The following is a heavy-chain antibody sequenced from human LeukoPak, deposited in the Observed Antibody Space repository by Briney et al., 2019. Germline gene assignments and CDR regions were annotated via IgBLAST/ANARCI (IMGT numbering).Heavy chain of an antibody. CDR3: ARTREQWQVLDY. J-gene: IGHJ4*02. CDR2: IKQDGSEK. CDR1: GFTFSSYW. V-gene: IGHV3-7*01. D-gene: IGHD6-19*01. Sequence: GGSLRLSFAASGFTFSSYWMSWVRQAPGKGLEWVANIKQDGSEKYYADSVRGRFTISRDNSKNMVYLQMNSLRADDTAVYYCARTREQWQVLDYWGQGTLVTVSS.